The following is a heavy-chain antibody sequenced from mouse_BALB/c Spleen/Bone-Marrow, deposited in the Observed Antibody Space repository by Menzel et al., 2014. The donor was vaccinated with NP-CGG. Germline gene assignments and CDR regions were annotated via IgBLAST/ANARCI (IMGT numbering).Heavy chain of an antibody. CDR3: TTYALDY. J-gene: IGHJ4*01. V-gene: IGHV1-5*01. Sequence: EVKLVESGTVLARPGASVKMSCKASGYTFTSYWMHWVKQRPGQGLEWIGAIYPGNSDTSYNQKFNDKAKLTAVTSASTAYMELSSLADEDSADYYCTTYALDYWGQGTSVTVSS. CDR2: IYPGNSDT. CDR1: GYTFTSYW.